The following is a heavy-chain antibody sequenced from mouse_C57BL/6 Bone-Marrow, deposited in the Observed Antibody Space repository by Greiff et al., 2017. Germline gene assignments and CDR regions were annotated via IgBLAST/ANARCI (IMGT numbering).Heavy chain of an antibody. J-gene: IGHJ2*01. Sequence: VLVVESGAELARPGASVKLSCKASGYTFTSYGISWVKQRTGQGLEWIGEIYPRSGNTYYNEKFKGQATLTADKSSRTAYMELRSPTTEDSAVYFCGRSRGYWGQGTTLTVSS. CDR1: GYTFTSYG. CDR2: IYPRSGNT. CDR3: GRSRGY. V-gene: IGHV1-81*01.